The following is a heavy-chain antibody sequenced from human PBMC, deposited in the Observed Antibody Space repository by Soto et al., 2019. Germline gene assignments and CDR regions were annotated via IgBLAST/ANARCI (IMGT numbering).Heavy chain of an antibody. D-gene: IGHD2-2*01. CDR2: INHSGST. Sequence: QVQLQQWGAGLLKPSETLSLTCAVYGGSFSGYYWTWIRQTPGKGLEWIGEINHSGSTNYKPSLKSRVSISADTSTKQFSRNLTSVTAADTAVYDCARGECSSNYCFTRWALDIWGQGTVVNVSS. CDR1: GGSFSGYY. J-gene: IGHJ3*02. V-gene: IGHV4-34*01. CDR3: ARGECSSNYCFTRWALDI.